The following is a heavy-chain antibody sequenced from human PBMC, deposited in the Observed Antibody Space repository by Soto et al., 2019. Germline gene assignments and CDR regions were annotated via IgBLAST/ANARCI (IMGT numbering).Heavy chain of an antibody. Sequence: QVQLQESGPGLVKPSQTLSLTCTVSGGSISSGGYYWSWIRQHPGKGLEWIGYIYYSGSTYYNPSLKSRVIISVDTSKNQFSLKLSSVTAADTAVYYCARGDGSGSRFDYWGQGTLVTVSS. CDR3: ARGDGSGSRFDY. CDR1: GGSISSGGYY. V-gene: IGHV4-31*03. J-gene: IGHJ4*02. CDR2: IYYSGST. D-gene: IGHD3-3*01.